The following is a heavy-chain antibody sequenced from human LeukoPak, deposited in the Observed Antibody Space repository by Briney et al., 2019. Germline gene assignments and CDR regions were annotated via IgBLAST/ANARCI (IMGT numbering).Heavy chain of an antibody. V-gene: IGHV4-61*02. J-gene: IGHJ4*02. CDR2: IYTSGST. CDR3: ARGEERDFDY. Sequence: SGTLSLTCTVSGGSISSGSYYWSWIRQPAGKGLEWIGRIYTSGSTNYSPSLKSRVTISVDTSKNQFSLKLSSVTAADTAVYYCARGEERDFDYWGQGTLVTVSS. CDR1: GGSISSGSYY.